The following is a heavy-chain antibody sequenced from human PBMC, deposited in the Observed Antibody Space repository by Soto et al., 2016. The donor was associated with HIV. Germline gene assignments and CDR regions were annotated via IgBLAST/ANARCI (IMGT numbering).Heavy chain of an antibody. J-gene: IGHJ6*02. Sequence: EVQLVESGGGLVKPGGSLRLSCVVSGFTFNSYGMNWVRQTPGKGLEWVSSISGSGNYIFYADSVKGRFTISRDNAKNSLYLQMNSLRAEDTAVYYCARDLSRWEPHYYFNFGMDVWGQGTTGHRLF. CDR1: GFTFNSYG. CDR2: ISGSGNYI. D-gene: IGHD1-26*01. V-gene: IGHV3-21*01. CDR3: ARDLSRWEPHYYFNFGMDV.